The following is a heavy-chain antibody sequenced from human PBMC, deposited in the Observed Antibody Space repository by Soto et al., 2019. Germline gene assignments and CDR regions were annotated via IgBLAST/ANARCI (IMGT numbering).Heavy chain of an antibody. CDR1: GYTFSVYH. CDR2: VHPNSGGT. J-gene: IGHJ6*02. D-gene: IGHD4-4*01. CDR3: AKELQRGMDV. V-gene: IGHV1-2*02. Sequence: QVHVVQSRAEVKQPGASVKVSCKASGYTFSVYHMHWVRQAPGQGLEWMGWVHPNSGGTNYAQSFEGRVTMTRDTSINTAYMELSRLTSDDTAVYYCAKELQRGMDVWGQGTTVTVSS.